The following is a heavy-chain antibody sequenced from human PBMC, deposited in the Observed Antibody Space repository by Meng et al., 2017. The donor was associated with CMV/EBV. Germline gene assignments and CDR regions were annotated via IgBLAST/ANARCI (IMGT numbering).Heavy chain of an antibody. CDR1: GFSFSHYA. D-gene: IGHD3-10*01. Sequence: GESLKISRVASGFSFSHYAMHWVRQAPGKGLEWVADISSDGSFKYHADSVKGRLTISRDNYKSTVYLQMDGLRTEDTAIYYCARERGGGLWLDYWGQGTLVTVSS. CDR3: ARERGGGLWLDY. J-gene: IGHJ4*02. CDR2: ISSDGSFK. V-gene: IGHV3-30*04.